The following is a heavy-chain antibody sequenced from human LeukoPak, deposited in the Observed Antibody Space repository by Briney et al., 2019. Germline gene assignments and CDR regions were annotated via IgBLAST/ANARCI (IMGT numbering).Heavy chain of an antibody. D-gene: IGHD4-23*01. J-gene: IGHJ3*02. CDR3: ATQVSDLSVGAFDI. Sequence: TLSLTCTVSGGSISSGGYYWSWIRQHPGKGLEWIGYIYYSGSTYYNPSLKRLVTISVDTSKNQFSLKLSSVTAADTAVYYCATQVSDLSVGAFDIWGQRAKVIVSS. CDR1: GGSISSGGYY. V-gene: IGHV4-31*01. CDR2: IYYSGST.